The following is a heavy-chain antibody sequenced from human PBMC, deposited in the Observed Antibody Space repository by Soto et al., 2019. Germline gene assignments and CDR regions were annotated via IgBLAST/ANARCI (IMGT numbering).Heavy chain of an antibody. J-gene: IGHJ6*02. V-gene: IGHV3-21*01. D-gene: IGHD3-22*01. CDR2: ISISSSYI. Sequence: VGPQRLRGRASGFNFSSYSMNWVRQTQGKGLEWVSSISISSSYIYYADSVKGRFTISRDNAKNSLYLQMNSLRAEDTAVYYFARDLIDYDSGTLGMDVWGQGTTVTVFS. CDR1: GFNFSSYS. CDR3: ARDLIDYDSGTLGMDV.